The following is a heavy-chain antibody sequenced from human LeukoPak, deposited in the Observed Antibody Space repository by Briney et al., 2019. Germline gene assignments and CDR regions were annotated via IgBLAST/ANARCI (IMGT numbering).Heavy chain of an antibody. J-gene: IGHJ4*02. CDR3: ARAARLWSGGGFDY. Sequence: SETLSLTCTVSGGSISSYYWSWIRQPPGKGLEWIGYIYYSVSTNYNPSLKSRVTISVDTSKNRFSLKLSAVTAADTAVYYCARAARLWSGGGFDYWGQGTLVTVSS. CDR1: GGSISSYY. V-gene: IGHV4-59*01. CDR2: IYYSVST. D-gene: IGHD3-10*01.